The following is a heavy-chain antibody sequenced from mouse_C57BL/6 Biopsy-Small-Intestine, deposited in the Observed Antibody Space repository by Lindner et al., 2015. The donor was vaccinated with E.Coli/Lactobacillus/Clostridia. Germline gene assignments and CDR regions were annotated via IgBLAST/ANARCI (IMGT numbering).Heavy chain of an antibody. D-gene: IGHD2-1*01. CDR3: ARRYGNSYYFDY. CDR2: ALPGSNNV. J-gene: IGHJ2*01. V-gene: IGHV1-9*01. Sequence: VQLQESGPGLVKPGASVKISCKATGYTFTGYWIGWVKQRPGRGLEWIGEALPGSNNVNYNEKFKGKATFTADTSSNTAYMQLSSLTTEDSAIYYCARRYGNSYYFDYWGQGTTLTVSS. CDR1: GYTFTGYW.